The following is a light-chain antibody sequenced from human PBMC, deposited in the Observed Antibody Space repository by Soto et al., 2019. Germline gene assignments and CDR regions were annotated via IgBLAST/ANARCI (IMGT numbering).Light chain of an antibody. V-gene: IGLV2-14*01. CDR3: QSYTSSRTLV. J-gene: IGLJ2*01. Sequence: QSALTQPASVSGSPGQSITISCTGTSSDVGGYNYVSWYQQHPGKAPKLMIYDVSNRPSGVSNRFSGSKSGNTASLTISGLQAEEGADYFRQSYTSSRTLVFGGGTKLTVL. CDR2: DVS. CDR1: SSDVGGYNY.